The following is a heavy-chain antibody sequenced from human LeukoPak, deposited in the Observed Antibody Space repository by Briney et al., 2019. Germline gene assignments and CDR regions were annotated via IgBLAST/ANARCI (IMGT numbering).Heavy chain of an antibody. D-gene: IGHD5-18*01. CDR2: MNPNSGNT. J-gene: IGHJ4*02. Sequence: ALVKVSCKASGYTFTSYDINWVRQATGQGLEWMGWMNPNSGNTGYAQKFQGRVTMTRNTSISTAYMELSSLRSEDTAVYYCARIDTAMEQPFDYWGQGTLVTVSS. V-gene: IGHV1-8*01. CDR3: ARIDTAMEQPFDY. CDR1: GYTFTSYD.